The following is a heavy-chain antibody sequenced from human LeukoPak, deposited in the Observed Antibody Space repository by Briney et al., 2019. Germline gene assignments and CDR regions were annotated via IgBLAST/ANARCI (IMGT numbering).Heavy chain of an antibody. CDR1: GFTFSSYA. V-gene: IGHV3-30*04. CDR3: ATPQGEAFDI. J-gene: IGHJ3*02. CDR2: ISYDGSSK. Sequence: GGSLRLSCAASGFTFSSYAMHWVRQAPGKGLEWVAVISYDGSSKYYADSVKGRFTISRDNSKNTLYLQMNSLRAEDTAVYYCATPQGEAFDIWGQGTMVTVSS.